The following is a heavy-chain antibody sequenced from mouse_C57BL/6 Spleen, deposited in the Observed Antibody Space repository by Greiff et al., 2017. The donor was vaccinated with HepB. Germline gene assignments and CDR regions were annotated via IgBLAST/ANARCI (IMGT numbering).Heavy chain of an antibody. Sequence: EVKLMESGGGLVKPGGSLKLSCAASGFTFSDYGMHWVRQAPEKGLEWVAYISSGSSTIYYADTVKGRFTISRDNAKNTLFLQMTSLRSEDTAMYYCAMGDSSCYWFAYWGQGTLVTVSA. CDR3: AMGDSSCYWFAY. D-gene: IGHD3-2*02. CDR1: GFTFSDYG. J-gene: IGHJ3*01. V-gene: IGHV5-17*01. CDR2: ISSGSSTI.